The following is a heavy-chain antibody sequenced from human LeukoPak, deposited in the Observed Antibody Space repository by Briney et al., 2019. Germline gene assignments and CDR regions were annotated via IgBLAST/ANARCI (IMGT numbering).Heavy chain of an antibody. CDR2: INHSGST. V-gene: IGHV4-34*01. Sequence: PSETLSLTCAVYGGSFSGYYWSWIRQPPGKGLEWIGEINHSGSTNYNPSLKSRVTISVDTSKNQFSLKLSSVTAADTAVYYCAGYDILTGSLFDYWGQGTLVTVSS. CDR1: GGSFSGYY. CDR3: AGYDILTGSLFDY. J-gene: IGHJ4*02. D-gene: IGHD3-9*01.